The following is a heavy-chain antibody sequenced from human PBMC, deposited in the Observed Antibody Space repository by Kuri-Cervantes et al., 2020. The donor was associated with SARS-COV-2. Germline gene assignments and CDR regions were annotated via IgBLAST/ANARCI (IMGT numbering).Heavy chain of an antibody. CDR1: GFTVSSNY. Sequence: GGSLRLSCAASGFTVSSNYMSWVRQAPGKGLEYLSAVSANGHNTYYADSVKGRFTISRDNSKNTMYLQMTSLRPEDTAVYYCVKRASGSYSFDFWSQGTLVTVSS. J-gene: IGHJ4*02. V-gene: IGHV3-64D*06. CDR3: VKRASGSYSFDF. D-gene: IGHD1-26*01. CDR2: VSANGHNT.